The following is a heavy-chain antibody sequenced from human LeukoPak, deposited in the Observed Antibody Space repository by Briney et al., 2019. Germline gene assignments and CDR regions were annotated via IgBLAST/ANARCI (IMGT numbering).Heavy chain of an antibody. J-gene: IGHJ6*02. Sequence: ASVKVSCKASGYTFTTYYVHWKRQAPGQGLEWMGIINPSGGSTTYAQKFQGRVTMTRDTSTSTVYMELSSLRSEDTAVFYCLIRDMDVWGQGTTVTVSS. CDR2: INPSGGST. CDR3: LIRDMDV. D-gene: IGHD3-16*01. CDR1: GYTFTTYY. V-gene: IGHV1-46*01.